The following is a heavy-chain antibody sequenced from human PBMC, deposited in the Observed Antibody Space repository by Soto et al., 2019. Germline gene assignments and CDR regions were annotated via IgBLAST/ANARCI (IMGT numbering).Heavy chain of an antibody. J-gene: IGHJ3*01. D-gene: IGHD3-10*01. CDR1: GFTFTSSA. CDR2: IVVGSGNT. Sequence: SVKVSCKASGFTFTSSAGQWVRQARGQRLERIGWIVVGSGNTNYAQKFQERVTITRDMSTTTAYAELSSLRSEDTAVYSCAADPERRRTYYFWGQGTIVTVSS. CDR3: AADPERRRTYYF. V-gene: IGHV1-58*01.